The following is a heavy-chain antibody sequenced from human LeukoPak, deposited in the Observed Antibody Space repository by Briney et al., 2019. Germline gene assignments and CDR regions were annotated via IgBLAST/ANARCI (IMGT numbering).Heavy chain of an antibody. J-gene: IGHJ5*02. CDR3: ARRRIAAACTWWFDP. Sequence: SETLSLTCTISGGSVSDYYWSWIRQSPGKGLEWIGYIYYTGSTTYNPSLKSRVTMSVDTSKNQFSLKLSSVTAADTAVYYCARRRIAAACTWWFDPWGQGTLVTVSS. V-gene: IGHV4-59*02. D-gene: IGHD6-13*01. CDR2: IYYTGST. CDR1: GGSVSDYY.